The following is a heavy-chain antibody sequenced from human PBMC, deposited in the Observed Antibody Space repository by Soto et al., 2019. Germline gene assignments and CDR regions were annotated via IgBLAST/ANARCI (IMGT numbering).Heavy chain of an antibody. J-gene: IGHJ4*02. CDR1: GGSISSYY. CDR2: IYHSGST. V-gene: IGHV4-59*12. D-gene: IGHD2-21*01. Sequence: SETLSLTCTVSGGSISSYYWSWIRQPPGKGLEWIGYIYHSGSTYYNPSLESRVTISVDRSKNQFSLKLSSVTAADTAVYYCASLVVTPSFPYFDYWGQGTLVTVSS. CDR3: ASLVVTPSFPYFDY.